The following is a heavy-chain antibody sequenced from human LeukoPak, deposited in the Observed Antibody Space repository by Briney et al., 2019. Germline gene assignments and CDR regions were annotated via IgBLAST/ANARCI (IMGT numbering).Heavy chain of an antibody. J-gene: IGHJ4*02. CDR1: GFTFSSYE. CDR2: ISSSSSTI. CDR3: AREFRGSNYGFPFDY. V-gene: IGHV3-48*01. D-gene: IGHD1-26*01. Sequence: GGSLRLSCAASGFTFSSYEMNWVRQAPGKGLEWVSYISSSSSTIYYADSVKGRFTISRDNAKNSLYLQMNSLRAEDTAVYYCAREFRGSNYGFPFDYWGQGTLVTVSS.